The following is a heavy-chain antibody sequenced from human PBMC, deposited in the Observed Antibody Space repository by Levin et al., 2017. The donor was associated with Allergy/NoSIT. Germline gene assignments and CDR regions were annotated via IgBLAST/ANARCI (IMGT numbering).Heavy chain of an antibody. CDR3: AREPLLDFDWLPTRANDAFDI. Sequence: GESLKISCAASGFTFSSYAMHWVRQAPGKGLEWVAVISYDGSNKYYADSVKGRFTISRDNSKNTLYLQMNSLRAEDTAVYYCAREPLLDFDWLPTRANDAFDIWGQGTMVTVSS. D-gene: IGHD3-9*01. CDR2: ISYDGSNK. V-gene: IGHV3-30-3*01. J-gene: IGHJ3*02. CDR1: GFTFSSYA.